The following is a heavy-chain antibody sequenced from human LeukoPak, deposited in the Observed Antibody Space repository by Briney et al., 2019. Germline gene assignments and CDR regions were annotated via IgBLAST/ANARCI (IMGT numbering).Heavy chain of an antibody. CDR2: IYYSGTT. CDR1: GGSISTNNYY. V-gene: IGHV4-39*01. D-gene: IGHD6-19*01. Sequence: NPSETLSLTCTVSGGSISTNNYYWGWIRQPPGKGLEWIGSIYYSGTTYYNPSLKSRVSISVDTSKSQFSLRLTSATAADTAVYYCATYGSDFGWFDPWGQGTLVTVSS. J-gene: IGHJ5*02. CDR3: ATYGSDFGWFDP.